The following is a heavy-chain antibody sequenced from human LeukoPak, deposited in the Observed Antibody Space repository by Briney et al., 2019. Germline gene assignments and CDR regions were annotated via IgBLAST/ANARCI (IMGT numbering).Heavy chain of an antibody. Sequence: GGSLRLSCAASGSTFSSYGMNWVRQAPGKGLEWVSGISGSGAGTFGTTSYAGSVKGRFTISRDNSKNTLYLQMNSLRAEDTAIYYCAKDVVYCSSTSCPNPYYYYYGMDVWGQGTTVTVSS. V-gene: IGHV3-23*01. CDR2: ISGSGAGTFGTT. D-gene: IGHD2-2*01. CDR1: GSTFSSYG. CDR3: AKDVVYCSSTSCPNPYYYYYGMDV. J-gene: IGHJ6*02.